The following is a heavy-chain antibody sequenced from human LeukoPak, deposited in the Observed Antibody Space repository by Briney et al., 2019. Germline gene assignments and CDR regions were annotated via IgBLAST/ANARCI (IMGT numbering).Heavy chain of an antibody. D-gene: IGHD3-16*02. CDR3: ARGMITFGGVIVMHNY. CDR2: MNPNSGNT. Sequence: ASLKVSCKASGYTFTSYDINWVRQATGQGLEWMGWMNPNSGNTGYAQKFQGRVTMTRNTSISTAYMELSSLRSEDTAVYYCARGMITFGGVIVMHNYWGQGTLVTVSS. V-gene: IGHV1-8*01. J-gene: IGHJ4*02. CDR1: GYTFTSYD.